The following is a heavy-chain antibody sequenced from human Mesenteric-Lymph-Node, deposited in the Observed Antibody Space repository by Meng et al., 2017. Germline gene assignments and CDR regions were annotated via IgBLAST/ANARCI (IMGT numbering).Heavy chain of an antibody. J-gene: IGHJ4*02. CDR2: LLYSGST. V-gene: IGHV4-39*01. Sequence: QAPLVVPGPVVVTAAAPLSLSCTLSVACNCCSANCWDWIRKSPGKGLEWIGSLLYSGSTYYHPSLKSRLTMSVDTSNNQFSLKLSSVTAADTAVYYCGRQYGDYRGTFDYWGQGTLVTVSS. CDR3: GRQYGDYRGTFDY. D-gene: IGHD4-17*01. CDR1: VACNCCSANC.